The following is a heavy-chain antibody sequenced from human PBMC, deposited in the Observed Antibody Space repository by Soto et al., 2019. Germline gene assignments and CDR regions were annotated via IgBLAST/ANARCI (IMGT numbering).Heavy chain of an antibody. CDR3: ARHIVPDGYTSPLWYFAL. CDR1: AGSISSSFYY. J-gene: IGHJ2*01. Sequence: QLQLQESGPGLVKPSETLSLTCTVYAGSISSSFYYWGWIRQPPGKGLEWIGSIYYSGSTYCSPSLKSRVTTLAPTSANQCSLKLNSVTAADTAVYYVARHIVPDGYTSPLWYFALWGRGTLVTGSS. CDR2: IYYSGST. V-gene: IGHV4-39*01. D-gene: IGHD3-16*01.